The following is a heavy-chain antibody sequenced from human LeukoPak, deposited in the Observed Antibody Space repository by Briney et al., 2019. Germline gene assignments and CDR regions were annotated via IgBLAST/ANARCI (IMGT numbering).Heavy chain of an antibody. Sequence: GGSLRLSCAASGFTFSTHWMHWVRQVPGKGLVWVSRIKSDGSDIIYADSVKGRFTISRDNAKNTLYLQMNSLRAEDTAVYYCARKGYATYALDIWGQGTLVTVSS. D-gene: IGHD2-8*01. CDR2: IKSDGSDI. J-gene: IGHJ3*02. CDR1: GFTFSTHW. CDR3: ARKGYATYALDI. V-gene: IGHV3-74*01.